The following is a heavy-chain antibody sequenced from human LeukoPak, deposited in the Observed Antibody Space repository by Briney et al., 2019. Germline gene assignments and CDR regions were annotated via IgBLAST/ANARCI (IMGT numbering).Heavy chain of an antibody. CDR3: ARLSVAGTINYFDY. CDR2: IYHSGST. D-gene: IGHD6-19*01. Sequence: PSETLSLTCAVSGGSISSSNWWSWVRQRPGKGLEWIGEIYHSGSTNYNPSLKSRVTISVDKSKNQFSLKLSSVTAADTAVYYCARLSVAGTINYFDYWGQGTLVTVSS. V-gene: IGHV4-4*02. CDR1: GGSISSSNW. J-gene: IGHJ4*02.